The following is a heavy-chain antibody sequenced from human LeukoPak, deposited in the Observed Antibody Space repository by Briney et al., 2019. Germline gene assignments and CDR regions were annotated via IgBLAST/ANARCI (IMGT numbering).Heavy chain of an antibody. Sequence: PGGSLRLSCAASGFTFSSYSMNWVRQAPGKGLEWVSSISSSSSYIYYADSVKGRFTISRDNSKNTLYLQMNSLRAEDTAVYYCARDESRGVGSWQQLAYWGQGTLVTVSS. CDR2: ISSSSSYI. D-gene: IGHD6-13*01. V-gene: IGHV3-21*04. CDR1: GFTFSSYS. J-gene: IGHJ4*02. CDR3: ARDESRGVGSWQQLAY.